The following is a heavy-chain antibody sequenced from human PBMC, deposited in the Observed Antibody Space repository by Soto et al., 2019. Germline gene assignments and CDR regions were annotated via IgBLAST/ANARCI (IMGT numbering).Heavy chain of an antibody. CDR3: ARQSYCTNGVCYTGLVRGYYYYYMDV. D-gene: IGHD2-8*01. CDR2: IYYSGST. CDR1: GGSISSYY. Sequence: SETLSLTCTVSGGSISSYYWSWIRQPPGKGLEWIGYIYYSGSTNYNPSLKSRVTISVDTSKNQFSLKLSSVTAADTAVYYCARQSYCTNGVCYTGLVRGYYYYYMDVWGKGTTVTVSS. V-gene: IGHV4-59*08. J-gene: IGHJ6*03.